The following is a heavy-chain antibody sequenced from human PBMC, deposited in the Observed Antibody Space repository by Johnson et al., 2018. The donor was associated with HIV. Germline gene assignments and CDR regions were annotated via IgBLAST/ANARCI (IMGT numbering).Heavy chain of an antibody. Sequence: QVQLVESGGGLVQPGGSLRLSCAVSGFSFSSHGMHWVRQAPGKGLEWVSAISGSGGSTYYADSVKGRFTISRDNSKNTLYLQMNSLRAEDTAVYYCARASRSWYFAFDIWGQGTMVTVSS. V-gene: IGHV3-64*04. D-gene: IGHD6-13*01. J-gene: IGHJ3*02. CDR3: ARASRSWYFAFDI. CDR1: GFSFSSHG. CDR2: ISGSGGST.